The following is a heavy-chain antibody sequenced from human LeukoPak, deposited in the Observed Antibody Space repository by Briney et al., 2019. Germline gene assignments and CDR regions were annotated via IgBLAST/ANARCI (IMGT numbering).Heavy chain of an antibody. Sequence: PSETLSLTCTVSGGSMSSYYWNRIRQPPGKGLEWIGRIYTSGSTNYNPSLKSRVTMSVDTSKNQFSLKLSSVTAADTAVYYCAREGILTGYYHYWGQGTLVTVSS. V-gene: IGHV4-4*07. CDR2: IYTSGST. CDR3: AREGILTGYYHY. CDR1: GGSMSSYY. D-gene: IGHD3-9*01. J-gene: IGHJ4*02.